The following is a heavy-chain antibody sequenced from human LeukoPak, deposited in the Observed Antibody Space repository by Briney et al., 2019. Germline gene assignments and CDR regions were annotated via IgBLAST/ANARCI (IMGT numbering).Heavy chain of an antibody. CDR2: ISSSGSTI. V-gene: IGHV3-11*01. CDR3: ARDHNLVGANDY. CDR1: GFTFSDYY. Sequence: PGGSLRLSCAASGFTFSDYYMSWIRQAPGKGLEWVSYISSSGSTIYYADSVKGRFTIPRDNAKNSLYLQMNSLRAEDMAVYYCARDHNLVGANDYWGQGTLVTVSS. D-gene: IGHD1-26*01. J-gene: IGHJ4*02.